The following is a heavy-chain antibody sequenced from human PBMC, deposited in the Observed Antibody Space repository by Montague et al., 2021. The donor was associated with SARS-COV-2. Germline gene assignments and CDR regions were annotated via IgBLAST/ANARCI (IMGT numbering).Heavy chain of an antibody. D-gene: IGHD3-10*01. J-gene: IGHJ4*02. CDR1: SDSVSSGKYF. Sequence: SETLSLTCTVSSDSVSSGKYFWTWIRQPPGKGLEWIGYIFYTGSANYNPSLKSRVTISVDTSKNQFSLKLSSVTAADTAVYYCARGARQGYGFRLGSFDSWGQGTLVTVSS. CDR2: IFYTGSA. CDR3: ARGARQGYGFRLGSFDS. V-gene: IGHV4-61*01.